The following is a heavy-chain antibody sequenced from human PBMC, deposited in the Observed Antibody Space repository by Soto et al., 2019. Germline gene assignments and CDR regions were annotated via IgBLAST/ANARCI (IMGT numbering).Heavy chain of an antibody. CDR3: VRGSVYNWRGDY. J-gene: IGHJ4*02. V-gene: IGHV3-74*01. Sequence: EVQLVESGGGLVQPGGSLRLSCAASGFTFSNYWMHWVRQAPGKGLVWVSRINSDGSTTGNADSVKGRFTISRDNAKNTLYLQMNSLRAENTAVYYCVRGSVYNWRGDYWGQGTLVTVSS. CDR2: INSDGSTT. D-gene: IGHD1-20*01. CDR1: GFTFSNYW.